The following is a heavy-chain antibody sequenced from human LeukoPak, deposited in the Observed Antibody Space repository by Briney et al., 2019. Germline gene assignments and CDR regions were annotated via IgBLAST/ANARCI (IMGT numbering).Heavy chain of an antibody. CDR1: GFTFSSYA. J-gene: IGHJ4*02. V-gene: IGHV3-30-3*01. CDR3: ARDFPPDYGDYFDY. D-gene: IGHD4-17*01. Sequence: GRSLRLSCAASGFTFSSYAMHWVRQAPGKGLEWVAVISYDGSNKYYADSVKGRFTISRDNAKNSLYLQMNSLRAEDTAVYYCARDFPPDYGDYFDYWGQGTLVTVSS. CDR2: ISYDGSNK.